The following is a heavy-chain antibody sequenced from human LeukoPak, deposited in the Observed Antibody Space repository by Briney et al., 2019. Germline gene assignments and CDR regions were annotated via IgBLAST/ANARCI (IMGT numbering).Heavy chain of an antibody. CDR2: ISYDGSNK. J-gene: IGHJ1*01. V-gene: IGHV3-30-3*01. D-gene: IGHD6-13*01. Sequence: SGGSLRLSCAASGFTFSSYAMHWVRQAPGKGLEWVAVISYDGSNKYYADSVKGRFTISRDNSKNTLYLQMNSLRAEDTAVYYCARAPSGTSSSWSIKYFQHWGQGTLVTVSS. CDR1: GFTFSSYA. CDR3: ARAPSGTSSSWSIKYFQH.